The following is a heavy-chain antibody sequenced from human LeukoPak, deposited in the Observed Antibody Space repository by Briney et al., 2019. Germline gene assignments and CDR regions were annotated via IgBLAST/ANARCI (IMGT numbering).Heavy chain of an antibody. CDR2: ISYDGSNK. CDR1: GFTFSSYG. V-gene: IGHV3-30*18. Sequence: PGGSLRLSCAASGFTFSSYGMHWVRQAPGKGLEWVAVISYDGSNKYYADSVKGRFTISRDNSKNTLYLQMNSLRAEDTAVYYCAKVEPVIVVAYAFDIWGQGTMVTVSS. D-gene: IGHD3-22*01. CDR3: AKVEPVIVVAYAFDI. J-gene: IGHJ3*02.